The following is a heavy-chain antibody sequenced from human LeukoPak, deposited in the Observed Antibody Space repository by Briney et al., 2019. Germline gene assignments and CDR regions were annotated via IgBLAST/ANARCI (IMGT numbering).Heavy chain of an antibody. CDR1: GFTVSSNY. J-gene: IGHJ5*02. Sequence: GGSLRLSCAASGFTVSSNYMSWVRQAPGKGLEWVSVIYSGGSTYYADSVKGRFTISRDNSKNTLYLQMNSLRAEDTAVYYCASWYYYDSSGYHRVHPWGQGTLVTVSS. D-gene: IGHD3-22*01. V-gene: IGHV3-53*01. CDR2: IYSGGST. CDR3: ASWYYYDSSGYHRVHP.